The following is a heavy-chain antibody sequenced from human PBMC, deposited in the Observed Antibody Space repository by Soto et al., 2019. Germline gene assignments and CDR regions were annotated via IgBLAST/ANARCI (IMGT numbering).Heavy chain of an antibody. CDR1: GGTFSSYA. V-gene: IGHV1-69*01. J-gene: IGHJ2*01. CDR3: ARGPFGIFGVVTRDWYFDL. Sequence: QVQLVQSGAEVKKPGSSVKVSCKASGGTFSSYAISWVRQAPGQGLEWMGGIIPIFGTANYAQKFQGRVTITADVYTSREQMELSSVRSEDTPVYYCARGPFGIFGVVTRDWYFDLWGRGTLVAVS. D-gene: IGHD3-3*01. CDR2: IIPIFGTA.